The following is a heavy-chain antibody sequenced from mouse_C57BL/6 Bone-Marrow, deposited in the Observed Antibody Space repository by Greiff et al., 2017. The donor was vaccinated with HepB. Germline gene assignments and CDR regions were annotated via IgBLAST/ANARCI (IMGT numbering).Heavy chain of an antibody. J-gene: IGHJ4*01. CDR2: ISSGSSTI. Sequence: EVQVVESGGGLVKPGGSLKLSCAASGFTFSDYGMHWVRQAPEKGLEWVAYISSGSSTIYYADTVKGRFTISRDNAKNTLFLQMTSLRSEDTAMYYCARRGYYGSSSYAMDYWGQGTSVTVSS. CDR1: GFTFSDYG. V-gene: IGHV5-17*01. D-gene: IGHD1-1*01. CDR3: ARRGYYGSSSYAMDY.